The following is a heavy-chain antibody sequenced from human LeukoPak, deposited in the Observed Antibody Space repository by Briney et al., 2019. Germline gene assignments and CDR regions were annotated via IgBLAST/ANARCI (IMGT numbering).Heavy chain of an antibody. D-gene: IGHD3-22*01. CDR1: GFTFSSYW. CDR2: IKQGGSEK. J-gene: IGHJ3*02. Sequence: PGGSLRLSCAASGFTFSSYWMSWVRQAPGKGLEWVANIKQGGSEKNYVDSVKGRFTVSRDNAKNSLYLQMNSLRAEDTAVYYCVQVNAFDIWGQGTMVTVSS. V-gene: IGHV3-7*01. CDR3: VQVNAFDI.